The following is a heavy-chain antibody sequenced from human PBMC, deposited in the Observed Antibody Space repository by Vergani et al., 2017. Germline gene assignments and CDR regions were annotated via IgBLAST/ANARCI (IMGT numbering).Heavy chain of an antibody. CDR1: GFTFSSYG. D-gene: IGHD1-7*01. V-gene: IGHV3-15*01. CDR2: IKSKTDGGTT. Sequence: VQLVESGGGVVQPGRSLRLSCAASGFTFSSYGMHWVRQAPGKGLEWVGRIKSKTDGGTTDYAAPVKGRFTISRDDSKNTLYLQMNSLKTEDTAVYYCTTVSYNWNLGRGVDYWGQGTLVTVSS. J-gene: IGHJ4*02. CDR3: TTVSYNWNLGRGVDY.